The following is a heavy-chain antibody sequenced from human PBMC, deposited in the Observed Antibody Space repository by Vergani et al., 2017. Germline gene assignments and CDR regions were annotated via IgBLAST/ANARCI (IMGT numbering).Heavy chain of an antibody. V-gene: IGHV4-61*02. CDR2: ISASGNA. D-gene: IGHD2-15*01. Sequence: QVPLQASGPGRVKPSQTLSLTCTMSGGSICAGYYFWSWIRQPAGKGLEWLGHISASGNASHSPSLKTRVSMSVDTSKNQFSLTVTSVTAADTAIYFCARRSGRYYSGGKVHPLRTAFDVWVHGTVVTVSS. J-gene: IGHJ3*01. CDR3: ARRSGRYYSGGKVHPLRTAFDV. CDR1: GGSICAGYYF.